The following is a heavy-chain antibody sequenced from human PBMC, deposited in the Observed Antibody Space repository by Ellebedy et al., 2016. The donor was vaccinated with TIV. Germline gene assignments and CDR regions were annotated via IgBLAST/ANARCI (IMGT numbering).Heavy chain of an antibody. V-gene: IGHV5-10-1*01. J-gene: IGHJ4*02. CDR1: GYAFRIYW. CDR2: IDPSPSDSYI. D-gene: IGHD7-27*01. Sequence: GGSLRLSXKASGYAFRIYWITWVRQMPGQGLEWMGRIDPSPSDSYIDYSPSFQGHVTISVDKSITTAYLQWSSLKASDTAIYYCARHELGSNAAFDYWGPGTLVTVSS. CDR3: ARHELGSNAAFDY.